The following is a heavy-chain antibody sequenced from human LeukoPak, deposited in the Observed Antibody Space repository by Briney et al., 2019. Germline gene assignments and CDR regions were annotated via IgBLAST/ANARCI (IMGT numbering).Heavy chain of an antibody. CDR3: ATRGYYGSGVIDNWFDP. J-gene: IGHJ5*02. D-gene: IGHD3-10*01. V-gene: IGHV1-69*05. Sequence: ASVKVSCKASGGTFSSYAISWVRQAPGQGLEWMGGIIPIFGTANYAQKFQGRVTIATDESTSTAYMELSSLRSEDTAVYYCATRGYYGSGVIDNWFDPWGQGTLVTVSS. CDR2: IIPIFGTA. CDR1: GGTFSSYA.